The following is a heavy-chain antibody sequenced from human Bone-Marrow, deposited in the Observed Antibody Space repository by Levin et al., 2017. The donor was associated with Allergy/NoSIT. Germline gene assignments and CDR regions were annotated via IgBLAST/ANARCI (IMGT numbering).Heavy chain of an antibody. Sequence: ASVKVSCAASGFTFRTHDMHWVRQGTGKGLEWVSTIGTAGDTYYPDSVRGRFTISRENAKNSLYLLMNGLRAGDTAVYYCARYNYEDNALDIWGQGTMVTVS. CDR3: ARYNYEDNALDI. D-gene: IGHD5-18*01. J-gene: IGHJ3*02. CDR1: GFTFRTHD. V-gene: IGHV3-13*01. CDR2: IGTAGDT.